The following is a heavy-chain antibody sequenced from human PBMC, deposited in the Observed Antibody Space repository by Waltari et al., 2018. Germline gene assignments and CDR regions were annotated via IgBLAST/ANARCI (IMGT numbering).Heavy chain of an antibody. V-gene: IGHV4-39*01. D-gene: IGHD3-22*01. J-gene: IGHJ2*01. CDR3: ARQDYYYVKGYFDL. CDR2: MYYSGST. Sequence: QLQLQESGPGLVKPSETLSLTCVVSGGSIISAAYYWGWVRQSPGKGLEFIGSMYYSGSTYYNPSLKSRVTISVDTSQNQFSLRLSSVTAADTAVYYCARQDYYYVKGYFDLWGRGTLVTVSS. CDR1: GGSIISAAYY.